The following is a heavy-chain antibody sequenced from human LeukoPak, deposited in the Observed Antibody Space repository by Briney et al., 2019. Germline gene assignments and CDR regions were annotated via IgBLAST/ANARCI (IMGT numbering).Heavy chain of an antibody. CDR3: ARQGSSCFDY. CDR1: GFTFSGSA. D-gene: IGHD2-15*01. Sequence: PGGSLRLSCAASGFTFSGSAMHWVRQASGKGLEWVGRIRSKANSYATAYAASVKGRFTISRDDSKNTAYLQMNSLKTEDTAVYYCARQGSSCFDYWGQGTLVTVSS. J-gene: IGHJ4*02. CDR2: IRSKANSYAT. V-gene: IGHV3-73*01.